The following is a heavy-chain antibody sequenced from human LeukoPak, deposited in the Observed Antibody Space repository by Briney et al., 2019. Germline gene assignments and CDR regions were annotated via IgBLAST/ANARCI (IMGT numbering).Heavy chain of an antibody. J-gene: IGHJ4*02. CDR3: ARDTNIPESETFHY. CDR1: GYTFTDFY. D-gene: IGHD2-2*02. V-gene: IGHV1-2*02. CDR2: TNPNIGST. Sequence: ASVKVSCKASGYTFTDFYMHWVRQAPGQGPEWMEWTNPNIGSTNSAQEFQGRVTMTRDTSISTAYMELSGLRSDDTAVYYCARDTNIPESETFHYWGQGTLVTVSS.